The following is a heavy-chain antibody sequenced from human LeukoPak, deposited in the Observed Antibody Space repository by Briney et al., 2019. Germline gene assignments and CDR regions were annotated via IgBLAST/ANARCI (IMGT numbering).Heavy chain of an antibody. CDR2: ISWNGARI. J-gene: IGHJ4*02. CDR1: GFTFDDYG. CDR3: AKFPATYYYDSSGYYYFDY. Sequence: GGSLRLSCAHSGFTFDDYGMSWVRQAPGKGLEWVSGISWNGARIGYAASVKGRFTISRDNARNLLFLQMDSLRAEDTAVYYCAKFPATYYYDSSGYYYFDYWGQGTLVTVSS. V-gene: IGHV3-20*04. D-gene: IGHD3-22*01.